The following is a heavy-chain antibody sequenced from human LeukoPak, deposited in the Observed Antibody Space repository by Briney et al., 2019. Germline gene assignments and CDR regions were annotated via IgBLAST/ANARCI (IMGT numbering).Heavy chain of an antibody. CDR3: ARGYYDSSGYPYFDY. Sequence: SVKVSCKASGGTFSSYAISWVRQAPGQGLEWMGGIIPIFGTANYAQKFQGRVTIIADESTSTAYMELSSLRSEDTAVYYCARGYYDSSGYPYFDYWGQGTLVTVSS. CDR1: GGTFSSYA. CDR2: IIPIFGTA. J-gene: IGHJ4*02. V-gene: IGHV1-69*13. D-gene: IGHD3-22*01.